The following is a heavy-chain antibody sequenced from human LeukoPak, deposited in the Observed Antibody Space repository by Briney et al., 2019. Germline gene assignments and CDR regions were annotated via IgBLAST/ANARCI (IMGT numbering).Heavy chain of an antibody. D-gene: IGHD6-19*01. J-gene: IGHJ4*02. CDR2: IYYSGST. Sequence: KPSETLSLTCTVSGGSISSYYWSWIRQPPGKGLEWIGYIYYSGSTNYNPSLKSRVTISVDTSKNQFSLKLSSVTAADTAVYYCARDPQWLVGGFDYWGQGTLVTVSS. V-gene: IGHV4-59*01. CDR3: ARDPQWLVGGFDY. CDR1: GGSISSYY.